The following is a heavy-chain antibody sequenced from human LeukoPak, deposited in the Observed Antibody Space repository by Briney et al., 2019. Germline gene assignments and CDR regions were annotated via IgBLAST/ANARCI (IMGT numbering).Heavy chain of an antibody. D-gene: IGHD3-22*01. J-gene: IGHJ4*02. CDR3: ATGGRDYYDSSGYYYMGMGYFDY. Sequence: SETLSLTCTVSGGSISRSSYYWGWIRQPPGKGLEWIGYIYYSGSTNYNPSLKSRVTISVDTSKNQFSLKLSSVTAADTAVYYCATGGRDYYDSSGYYYMGMGYFDYWGQGTLVTVSS. CDR2: IYYSGST. V-gene: IGHV4-61*05. CDR1: GGSISRSSYY.